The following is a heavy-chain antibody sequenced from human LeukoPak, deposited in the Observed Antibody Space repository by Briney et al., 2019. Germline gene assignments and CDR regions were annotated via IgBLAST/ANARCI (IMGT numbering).Heavy chain of an antibody. CDR1: GGSISTYY. Sequence: SETLSLTCTVSGGSISTYYWSWIRQPAGKGLEWIGRIYSSGSTNHNPSLKSRVTLSVDTSKNQFSLKLSSVTAADTAVYYCARSTEGWFDPWGQGTLVTVSS. CDR2: IYSSGST. CDR3: ARSTEGWFDP. V-gene: IGHV4-4*07. J-gene: IGHJ5*02.